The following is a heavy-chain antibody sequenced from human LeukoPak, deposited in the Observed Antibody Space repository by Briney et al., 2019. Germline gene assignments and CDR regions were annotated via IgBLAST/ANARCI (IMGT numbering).Heavy chain of an antibody. V-gene: IGHV3-74*01. J-gene: IGHJ4*02. Sequence: GGSLRLSFAASGFTFRSYWMHWVRQAPGKGLEWVSRINLDGTIIRYVDSVKGRFTISRDNAKNTLYLQMNSLRADDTAVYFCARDSELGYCSGWGQGTLVTVSS. D-gene: IGHD2-15*01. CDR3: ARDSELGYCSG. CDR1: GFTFRSYW. CDR2: INLDGTII.